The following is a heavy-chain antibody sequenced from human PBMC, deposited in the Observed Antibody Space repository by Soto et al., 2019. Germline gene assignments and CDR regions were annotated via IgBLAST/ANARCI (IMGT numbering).Heavy chain of an antibody. CDR2: ISGSGGST. Sequence: EVQLLESGGGLVQPGGSLRLSCAAYGFTFSSYAMSWVRQAPGKGLEWVSGISGSGGSTYYADSVKGRFTVSRDNSKNTLYLQMNNLGAEDTAIYYCALSEVRVVVRWGFWGQGTLVTVSS. V-gene: IGHV3-23*01. CDR1: GFTFSSYA. CDR3: ALSEVRVVVRWGF. D-gene: IGHD2-15*01. J-gene: IGHJ4*02.